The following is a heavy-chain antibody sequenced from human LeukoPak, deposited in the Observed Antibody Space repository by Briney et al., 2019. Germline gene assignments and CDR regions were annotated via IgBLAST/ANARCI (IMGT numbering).Heavy chain of an antibody. V-gene: IGHV4-38-2*01. CDR2: IYYSAST. CDR3: ARRRSPFSLVAGTNYYDSSGYYYFDY. J-gene: IGHJ4*02. D-gene: IGHD3-22*01. Sequence: SETLSLTCAVSGYSISSGYYWSWIRQPPGKGLEWIGYIYYSASTNYNPSLKSRVTISVDTSKNQFSLKLSSVTAADTAVYYCARRRSPFSLVAGTNYYDSSGYYYFDYWGQGTLVTVSS. CDR1: GYSISSGYY.